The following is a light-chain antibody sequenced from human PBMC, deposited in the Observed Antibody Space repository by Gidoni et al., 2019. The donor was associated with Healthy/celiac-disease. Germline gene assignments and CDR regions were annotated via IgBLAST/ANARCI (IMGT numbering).Light chain of an antibody. Sequence: QSALTQPASVSGSPGQSITISCTGTSSDVGGYNYVSWYQQHPGQAPKRMIYDVSNRPSGVSNRFSGSKSGNTASLTISGLQAEDEADYYCSSYTTSSTPVVFGGGTKLTVL. V-gene: IGLV2-14*03. CDR1: SSDVGGYNY. CDR2: DVS. J-gene: IGLJ2*01. CDR3: SSYTTSSTPVV.